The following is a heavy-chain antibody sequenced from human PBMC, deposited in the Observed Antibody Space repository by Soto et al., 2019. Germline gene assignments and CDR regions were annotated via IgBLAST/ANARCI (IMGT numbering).Heavy chain of an antibody. J-gene: IGHJ5*02. CDR1: GYTFTRYT. CDR3: ARGIATGQLDP. Sequence: ASVEVSCRASGYTFTRYTMNWVRQAPGQRLEWMGWINPDNGNTKSSQKFQDRVIITRDTSASTAYMDLSSLRSEDTAVYYCARGIATGQLDPWGQGTLVTVSS. D-gene: IGHD2-15*01. V-gene: IGHV1-3*01. CDR2: INPDNGNT.